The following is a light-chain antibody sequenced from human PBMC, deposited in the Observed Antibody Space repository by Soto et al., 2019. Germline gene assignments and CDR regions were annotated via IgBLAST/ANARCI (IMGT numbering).Light chain of an antibody. CDR3: MHGRQTPRT. Sequence: DIVMTQSPLSLPVTPGEPASISCTSSESLLHSNGNTYLDWYLQKPGQSPQLLIYLGSNRASGVPDRFSGGRSGTDFTLTISRVEAEDVVVYYCMHGRQTPRTFGQGTKVEIK. CDR1: ESLLHSNGNTY. V-gene: IGKV2-28*01. CDR2: LGS. J-gene: IGKJ1*01.